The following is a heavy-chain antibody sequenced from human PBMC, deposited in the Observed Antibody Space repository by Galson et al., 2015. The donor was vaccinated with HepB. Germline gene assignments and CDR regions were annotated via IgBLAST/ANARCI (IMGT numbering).Heavy chain of an antibody. J-gene: IGHJ4*02. CDR2: ISYDGSLK. CDR3: ARGGRMAVVRPFDS. V-gene: IGHV3-30*04. Sequence: SLRLSCAASGSSFDDYAIHWVRQAPGKGLEWVAFISYDGSLKYYAESAMGRFTISRDNSKNTLYLHMNSLRAEDTAVYYCARGGRMAVVRPFDSWSQGTLVTVSS. CDR1: GSSFDDYA. D-gene: IGHD2-21*01.